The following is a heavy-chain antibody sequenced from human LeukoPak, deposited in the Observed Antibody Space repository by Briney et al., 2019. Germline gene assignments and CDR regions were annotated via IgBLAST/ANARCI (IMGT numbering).Heavy chain of an antibody. CDR2: IRSKAYGGTT. J-gene: IGHJ4*02. Sequence: GGSLRLSCTASGFTFGDYAMSWFRQAPGKGLEWVGFIRSKAYGGTTEYAASVKGRFTISRDDSKNTLYLQMNSLKTEDTAVYYCAKAQGWHTAAAAVILKNWGQGTLVTVSS. V-gene: IGHV3-49*03. CDR3: AKAQGWHTAAAAVILKN. CDR1: GFTFGDYA. D-gene: IGHD6-13*01.